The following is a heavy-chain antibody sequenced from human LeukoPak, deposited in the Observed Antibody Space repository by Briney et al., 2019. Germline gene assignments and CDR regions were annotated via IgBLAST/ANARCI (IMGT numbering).Heavy chain of an antibody. J-gene: IGHJ6*03. V-gene: IGHV1-69*13. Sequence: GASVKVSCKASGYTFTGYYINWVRQAPGQGLEWMGGIIPIFGTANYAQKFQGRVTITADESTSTAYMELSSLRSEDTAVYYCGTGTTGGHYMDVWGKGTTVTVSS. CDR1: GYTFTGYY. CDR2: IIPIFGTA. CDR3: GTGTTGGHYMDV. D-gene: IGHD1-7*01.